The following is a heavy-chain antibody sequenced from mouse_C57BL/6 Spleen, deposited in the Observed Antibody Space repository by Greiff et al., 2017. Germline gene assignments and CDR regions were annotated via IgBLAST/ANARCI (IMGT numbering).Heavy chain of an antibody. CDR1: GYNFTSYW. CDR3: ARAYYGSSYFDY. V-gene: IGHV1-53*01. J-gene: IGHJ2*01. CDR2: ITPSNGGP. Sequence: QVQLQQPGTELVKPGASVKLSCTASGYNFTSYWMHWVKQRPGQGLEWIGNITPSNGGPNYNEKFKSKATLTGDKSSSTAYMQLSSLTSEDSAVYYCARAYYGSSYFDYWGQGTTLTVSS. D-gene: IGHD1-1*01.